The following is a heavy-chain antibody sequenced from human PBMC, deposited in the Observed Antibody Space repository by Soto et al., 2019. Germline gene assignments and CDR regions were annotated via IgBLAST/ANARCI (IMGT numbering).Heavy chain of an antibody. Sequence: QVQLVQSGAEVKKPGSSVKVSCKASGGTFSSYAISWVRQAPGQGLEWMGWIIPIFGTANYAQKFQGRVTITADESTSTDYMELSSLRSEDTAVYYCARESRYCSGGSCYFLPGIDYWGQGTLVTVSS. D-gene: IGHD2-15*01. CDR2: IIPIFGTA. V-gene: IGHV1-69*12. CDR3: ARESRYCSGGSCYFLPGIDY. CDR1: GGTFSSYA. J-gene: IGHJ4*02.